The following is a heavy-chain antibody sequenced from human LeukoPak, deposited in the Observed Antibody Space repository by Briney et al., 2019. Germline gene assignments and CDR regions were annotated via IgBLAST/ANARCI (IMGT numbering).Heavy chain of an antibody. D-gene: IGHD1-1*01. J-gene: IGHJ4*02. CDR3: ARDWKTNSFDY. V-gene: IGHV3-33*01. CDR1: EFTFTNYG. Sequence: SGGSLILSFAASEFTFTNYGMHWVRQAPGKGLEWVAFIYYDGSNIYYADYVKGRFTISRDISKNTLYLQMDSLRAEDTAIYYCARDWKTNSFDYWGQGTLVTVSS. CDR2: IYYDGSNI.